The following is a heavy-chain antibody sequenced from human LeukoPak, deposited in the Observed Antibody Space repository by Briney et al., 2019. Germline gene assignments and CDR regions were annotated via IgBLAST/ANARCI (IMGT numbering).Heavy chain of an antibody. V-gene: IGHV1-18*01. Sequence: ASVKVPCKASGYTFTSYGISWVRQAPGQGLEGMGWISAYNGNTNYAQKLQGRVTMTTDTSTSTTYMELRSLRSDDTAVYYCASSNTYCSSTSCYFGWFDPWGQGTLVTVSS. D-gene: IGHD2-2*01. CDR3: ASSNTYCSSTSCYFGWFDP. CDR1: GYTFTSYG. CDR2: ISAYNGNT. J-gene: IGHJ5*02.